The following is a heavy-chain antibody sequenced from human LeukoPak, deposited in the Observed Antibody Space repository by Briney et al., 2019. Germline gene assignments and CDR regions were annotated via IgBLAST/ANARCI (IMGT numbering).Heavy chain of an antibody. V-gene: IGHV4-59*12. CDR2: IYYSGST. CDR1: GGSISSYY. Sequence: SETLSLTCTVSGGSISSYYRSWSRQPPGKGLEWIGYIYYSGSTKYNSSLKSRVTISVDTSNNQFSLRVTSLTAADTAVYYCARLGALHDAFDVWGQGTLVTVSS. D-gene: IGHD3-16*01. J-gene: IGHJ3*01. CDR3: ARLGALHDAFDV.